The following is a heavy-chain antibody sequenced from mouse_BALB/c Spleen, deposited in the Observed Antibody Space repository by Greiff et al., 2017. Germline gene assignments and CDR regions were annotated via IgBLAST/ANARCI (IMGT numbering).Heavy chain of an antibody. CDR1: GFTFSSYG. J-gene: IGHJ2*01. CDR3: ARDGYYGYDYFDY. CDR2: INSNGGST. Sequence: EVQGVESGGGLVQPGGSLKLSCAASGFTFSSYGMSWVRQTPDKRLELVATINSNGGSTYYPDSVKGRFTISRDNAKNTLYLQMSSLKSEDTAMYYCARDGYYGYDYFDYWGQGTTLTVSS. D-gene: IGHD1-2*01. V-gene: IGHV5-6-3*01.